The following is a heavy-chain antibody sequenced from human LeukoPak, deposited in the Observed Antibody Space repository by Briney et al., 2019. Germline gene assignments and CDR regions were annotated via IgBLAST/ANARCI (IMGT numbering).Heavy chain of an antibody. J-gene: IGHJ4*02. Sequence: ASVKVSCKASGYTFTSYAMNWVRQAPGQGLEWMGWINTNTGNPTYAQGFTGRFVFSLDTSVSTAYLQISSLKAEDTAVYYCARDPLWFGEPPFDYWGQGTLVTVSS. CDR1: GYTFTSYA. CDR2: INTNTGNP. CDR3: ARDPLWFGEPPFDY. V-gene: IGHV7-4-1*02. D-gene: IGHD3-10*01.